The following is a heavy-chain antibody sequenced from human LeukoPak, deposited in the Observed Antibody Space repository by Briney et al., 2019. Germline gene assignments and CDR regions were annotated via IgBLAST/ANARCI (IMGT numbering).Heavy chain of an antibody. J-gene: IGHJ4*02. CDR2: ISGSGGST. CDR1: GFSFSSYA. Sequence: GGSLRLSCAASGFSFSSYAMSWVRQAPGKGLEWVSAISGSGGSTYYADSVKGRFTISRDNSKNTLYLQMNSLRAEDTAVYYSPKDGSYYDFDYWGQGTLVTVSS. CDR3: PKDGSYYDFDY. D-gene: IGHD1-26*01. V-gene: IGHV3-23*01.